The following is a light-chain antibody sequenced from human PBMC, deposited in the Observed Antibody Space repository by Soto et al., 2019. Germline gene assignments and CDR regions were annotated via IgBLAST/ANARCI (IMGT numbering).Light chain of an antibody. J-gene: IGKJ4*01. CDR2: GTS. CDR3: QQANSFPLT. CDR1: QGIGNN. V-gene: IGKV1-17*01. Sequence: DIQMTQSPSSLFASVGNRVTLACRASQGIGNNLGWYQQKPGKAPQRLIYGTSNLQTGVPSRFSGSGSGTEGTLTISSLQPEEGATDYGQQANSFPLTVGGGTQVDIK.